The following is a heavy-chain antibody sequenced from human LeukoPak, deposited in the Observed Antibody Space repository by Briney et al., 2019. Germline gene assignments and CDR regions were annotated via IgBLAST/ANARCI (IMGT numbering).Heavy chain of an antibody. D-gene: IGHD3-22*01. CDR2: LYHSGST. V-gene: IGHV4-38-2*02. CDR3: VTTYSFDSSGYLNAFDI. CDR1: GHSINSAYY. J-gene: IGHJ3*02. Sequence: SETLSLTCTVSGHSINSAYYWGWIRQPPGKGLEWIGCLYHSGSTYSSPSHKSRVTISLDTSKNQFSLRLTSVTAADTAMYYCVTTYSFDSSGYLNAFDIWGQGTMVTVSS.